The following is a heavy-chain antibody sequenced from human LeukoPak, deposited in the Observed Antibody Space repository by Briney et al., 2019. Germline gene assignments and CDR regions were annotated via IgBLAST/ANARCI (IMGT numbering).Heavy chain of an antibody. D-gene: IGHD6-19*01. CDR1: GGSISSISYY. CDR2: MYHNGST. CDR3: ARAGGSGLIDY. V-gene: IGHV4-39*07. J-gene: IGHJ4*02. Sequence: SETLSLTCTVSGGSISSISYYWGWIRQPPGKGLEWIGSMYHNGSTYYNPSLKSRVTISVDTSKNQFSLKLTSVTAADTAVYYCARAGGSGLIDYWGQGTLVTVSS.